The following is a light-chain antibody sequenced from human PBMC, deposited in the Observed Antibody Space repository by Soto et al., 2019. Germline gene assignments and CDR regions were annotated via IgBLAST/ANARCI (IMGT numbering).Light chain of an antibody. J-gene: IGLJ3*02. CDR3: FSYATNTTFWA. CDR1: SSDIGSYHL. CDR2: EGF. V-gene: IGLV2-23*01. Sequence: QSVRTQPASVSGSPGQSITISCTGASSDIGSYHLVSWYQQYPGKAPKLMIYEGFKRPSGVSDRFSGSKLGNTASLTISGLQAEDEADYYCFSYATNTTFWAFGGGTKLTVL.